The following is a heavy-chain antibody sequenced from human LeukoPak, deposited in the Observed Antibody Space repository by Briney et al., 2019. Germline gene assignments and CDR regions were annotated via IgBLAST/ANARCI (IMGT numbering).Heavy chain of an antibody. CDR2: IYYSGST. V-gene: IGHV4-61*01. J-gene: IGHJ4*02. CDR1: GGSISSSSYY. CDR3: ARDAISYSYRGAPIFGGIMGV. Sequence: SETLSLTCTVSGGSISSSSYYWGWIRQPPGKGLEWIGYIYYSGSTNYNPSLKSRVTISVDTSKNQFSLKLSSVTAADSAVYFCARDAISYSYRGAPIFGGIMGVWGQGTLVTVSS. D-gene: IGHD3-16*01.